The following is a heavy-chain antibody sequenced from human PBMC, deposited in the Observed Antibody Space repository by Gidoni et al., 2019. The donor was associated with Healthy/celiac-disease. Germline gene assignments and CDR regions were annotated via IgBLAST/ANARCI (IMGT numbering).Heavy chain of an antibody. D-gene: IGHD3-3*01. Sequence: EVQLVASGGGLVTPGGSLRLSCAAAGFTCSSYSMNWVRQAPGKGLEWVSSISRSSSYIYYADSVKGRFTISRDNAKNSLYLQMNSLRAEDTAVYYCARDGTIFGVVGFDYWGQGTLVTVSS. CDR2: ISRSSSYI. J-gene: IGHJ4*02. CDR3: ARDGTIFGVVGFDY. CDR1: GFTCSSYS. V-gene: IGHV3-21*01.